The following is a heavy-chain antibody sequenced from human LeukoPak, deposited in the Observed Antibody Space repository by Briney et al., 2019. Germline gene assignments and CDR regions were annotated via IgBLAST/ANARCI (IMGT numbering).Heavy chain of an antibody. CDR1: GFTFSSSW. J-gene: IGHJ4*02. CDR2: IDSSGGYM. CDR3: LRGDRRDY. V-gene: IGHV3-21*06. Sequence: GGSLRLSCSASGFTFSSSWMNWARQAPGKGLEWVSSIDSSGGYMFYADSVKGRFIISRDNAKDSLYLQMNSLRVEDTAVYYCLRGDRRDYWGQGTLVTVSS.